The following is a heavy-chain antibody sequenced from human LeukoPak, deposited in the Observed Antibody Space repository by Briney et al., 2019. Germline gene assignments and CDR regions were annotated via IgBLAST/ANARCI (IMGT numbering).Heavy chain of an antibody. CDR2: INPSGGST. D-gene: IGHD6-19*01. Sequence: ASVKVSCKASGYTFTSYYMHWVRQAPGQGLEWMGIINPSGGSTSYTQKFQGRVTMTRDTSTSTAYMELSSLRSDDTAVYYCARGEVDTSGWDCFHFWGQGTLVTVSS. V-gene: IGHV1-46*01. CDR1: GYTFTSYY. J-gene: IGHJ4*02. CDR3: ARGEVDTSGWDCFHF.